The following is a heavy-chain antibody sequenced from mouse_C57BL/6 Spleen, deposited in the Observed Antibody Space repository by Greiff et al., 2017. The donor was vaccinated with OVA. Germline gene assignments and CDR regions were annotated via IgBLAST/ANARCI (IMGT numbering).Heavy chain of an antibody. CDR1: GYSFTDYN. D-gene: IGHD1-1*01. CDR2: INPNYGTT. V-gene: IGHV1-39*01. Sequence: EVKLMESGPELVKPGASVKISCKASGYSFTDYNMNWVKQSNGKSLEWIGVINPNYGTTSYNQKFKGKDTLTVDQSSSTAYMQLNSLTSEDSAVYYCARAIITTHYFDYWGQGTTLTVSS. J-gene: IGHJ2*01. CDR3: ARAIITTHYFDY.